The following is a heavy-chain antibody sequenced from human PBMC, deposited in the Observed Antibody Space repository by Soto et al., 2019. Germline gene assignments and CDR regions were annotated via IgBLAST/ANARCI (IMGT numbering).Heavy chain of an antibody. CDR3: TKDQERGRYDGGVDF. CDR1: GFPFSSHA. D-gene: IGHD1-26*01. J-gene: IGHJ4*02. CDR2: ISGSGGSK. V-gene: IGHV3-23*01. Sequence: PGGSLRLSCAASGFPFSSHAMNWVRQARGKGLEWVATISGSGGSKFYVDSVRGRFTISRDNSKNTMYLQMNSLRTEDSAVYYCTKDQERGRYDGGVDFWGRGSMVTVYS.